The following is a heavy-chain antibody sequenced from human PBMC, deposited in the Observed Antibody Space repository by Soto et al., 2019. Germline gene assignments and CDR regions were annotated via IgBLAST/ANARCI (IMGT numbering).Heavy chain of an antibody. CDR2: ISSSSSYI. CDR3: ARDLYSSSARYFDY. J-gene: IGHJ4*02. Sequence: ESGGGLVKPGGSLRLSCAASGFTFSSYSMNWVRQASGKGLEWVSSISSSSSYIYYADSVKGRFTISRDNAKNSLYLQMNSLRAEDTAVYYCARDLYSSSARYFDYWGQGTLVTVSS. D-gene: IGHD6-6*01. V-gene: IGHV3-21*01. CDR1: GFTFSSYS.